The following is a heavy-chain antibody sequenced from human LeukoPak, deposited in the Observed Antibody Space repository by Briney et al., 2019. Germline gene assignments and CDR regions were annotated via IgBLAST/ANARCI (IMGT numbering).Heavy chain of an antibody. V-gene: IGHV3-21*04. CDR3: AKEAYCGGDCYFDY. D-gene: IGHD2-21*02. CDR2: ISSSSSYI. CDR1: GFTFSTYD. Sequence: GGSLRLSCAASGFTFSTYDMNWVRQAPGKGLDWVSSISSSSSYIYYADSVKGRFTISRDNAKNSLYLQMNSLRAEDTAVYYCAKEAYCGGDCYFDYWGQGTLVTVSS. J-gene: IGHJ4*02.